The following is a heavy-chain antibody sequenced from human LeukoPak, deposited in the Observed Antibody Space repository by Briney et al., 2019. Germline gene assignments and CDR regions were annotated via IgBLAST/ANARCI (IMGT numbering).Heavy chain of an antibody. Sequence: PSETLSLTCTVSGGSFSSYYWSWIRQPPGAGLEWIGYIYSSGSTNYNPSLNSRVTISLDAAKNRFSLELSSVTAADTAMYYCVRDKGPRNNWLDPWGQGILVTVSS. CDR3: VRDKGPRNNWLDP. V-gene: IGHV4-59*01. CDR1: GGSFSSYY. CDR2: IYSSGST. J-gene: IGHJ5*02.